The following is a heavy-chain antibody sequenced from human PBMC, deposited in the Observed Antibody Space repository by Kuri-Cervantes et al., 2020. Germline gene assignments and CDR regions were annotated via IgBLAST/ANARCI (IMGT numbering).Heavy chain of an antibody. J-gene: IGHJ3*02. Sequence: SETLSLTCSVSGYSISSGYYWGWIRQPPGKGLEWIGSIYHSGSTSYNTSLQSRVTISVDTSKNQFSLKLNSVTPEDTAVYYCARDRPKPGYSYGNDAFDIWGQGTMVTVSS. D-gene: IGHD5-18*01. V-gene: IGHV4-38-2*02. CDR2: IYHSGST. CDR3: ARDRPKPGYSYGNDAFDI. CDR1: GYSISSGYY.